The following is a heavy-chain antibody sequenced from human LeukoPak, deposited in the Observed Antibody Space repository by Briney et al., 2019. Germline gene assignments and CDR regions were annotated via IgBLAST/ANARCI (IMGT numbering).Heavy chain of an antibody. CDR1: GFAFSSYG. V-gene: IGHV3-30*18. CDR3: AKQEIGTTWSAGY. J-gene: IGHJ4*02. Sequence: PGRSLRLSCAASGFAFSSYGMHWVRQAPGKGLEWVAVISFDGSQKHYAGSVKGRFTISRDDAKNMLYLQMNSLRVEDTAVYYCAKQEIGTTWSAGYWGQGTLVTVSS. D-gene: IGHD1-14*01. CDR2: ISFDGSQK.